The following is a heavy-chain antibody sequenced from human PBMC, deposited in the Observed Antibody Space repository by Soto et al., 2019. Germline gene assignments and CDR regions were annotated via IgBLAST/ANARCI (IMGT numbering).Heavy chain of an antibody. CDR1: GTSLSGLP. CDR3: AAGVTTFNY. V-gene: IGHV1-24*01. J-gene: IGHJ4*02. CDR2: LDYEEGER. Sequence: ASVKVSCKVSGTSLSGLPMHWVRQAPGKGLEWMGSLDYEEGERSFAHRFQGRLTVTEDTSTDTAYMELSSLMSEDTAVYYCAAGVTTFNYWGQGTLVTVSS. D-gene: IGHD4-17*01.